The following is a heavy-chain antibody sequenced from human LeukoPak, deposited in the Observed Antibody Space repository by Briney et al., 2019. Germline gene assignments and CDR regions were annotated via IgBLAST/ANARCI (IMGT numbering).Heavy chain of an antibody. CDR1: GFAVNTYD. D-gene: IGHD5/OR15-5a*01. Sequence: GGSLRLSCAASGFAVNTYDMHWVRQAPGEGPQWIAYFGISGTIYYADSVRGRFTISRDSAKNSLYLQMDGLRVDDTAIYYCAGYGVYPYWGQGSPVTVSS. J-gene: IGHJ4*02. CDR2: FGISGTI. V-gene: IGHV3-48*01. CDR3: AGYGVYPY.